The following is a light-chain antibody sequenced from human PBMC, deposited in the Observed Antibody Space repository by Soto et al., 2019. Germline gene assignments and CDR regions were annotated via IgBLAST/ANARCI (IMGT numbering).Light chain of an antibody. CDR1: SSNIGSNT. CDR2: SKN. V-gene: IGLV1-44*01. Sequence: QSVLTQPPSASGTPGQRVTISCSGSSSNIGSNTVNWYHQLPGTAPKLLIYSKNQQPSGVPDRFSGSKSGTSASLAISGLQSEDEADYYCAAWDDSLNGWVFGGGTKLTVL. J-gene: IGLJ3*02. CDR3: AAWDDSLNGWV.